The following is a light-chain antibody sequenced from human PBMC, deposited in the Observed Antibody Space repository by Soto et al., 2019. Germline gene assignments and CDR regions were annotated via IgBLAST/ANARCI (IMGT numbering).Light chain of an antibody. CDR2: EVS. Sequence: QYALTQPASVSGSPGQSITISCTGTSNSVGGYNYVSWYQQHPGKAPKLMIYEVSNRPSGVSNRFSGSKSGNTASLTISGLQAEDEADYYCSSYTSSSTLLVVFGGGTKLTVL. CDR1: SNSVGGYNY. V-gene: IGLV2-14*01. CDR3: SSYTSSSTLLVV. J-gene: IGLJ2*01.